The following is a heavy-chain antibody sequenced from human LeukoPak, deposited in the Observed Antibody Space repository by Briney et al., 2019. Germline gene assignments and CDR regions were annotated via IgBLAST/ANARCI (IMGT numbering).Heavy chain of an antibody. V-gene: IGHV4-38-2*02. J-gene: IGHJ6*03. CDR2: IDHSGST. Sequence: SETLSLTCTVSGYSISSGYYWGWIRQPPGKGLEWTGSIDHSGSTYYNPSLKSRITISVDTSKNQFSQKLSSVTAADTAVYYCARGPNYQSLYNSYYFMNVGGKGTPVTVSS. CDR3: ARGPNYQSLYNSYYFMNV. CDR1: GYSISSGYY. D-gene: IGHD4/OR15-4a*01.